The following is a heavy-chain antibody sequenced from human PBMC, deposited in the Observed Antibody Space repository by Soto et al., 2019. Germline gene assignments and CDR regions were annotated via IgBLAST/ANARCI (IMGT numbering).Heavy chain of an antibody. CDR1: GGTIISYY. CDR2: IYYSGST. J-gene: IGHJ5*02. CDR3: ARVGIKPGYNWFDP. V-gene: IGHV4-59*01. Sequence: SETLCLTCTVSGGTIISYYWSWIRKTPGKGLEWIGYIYYSGSTNYNPSLKSRVTISVDTSKNQFSLKLSSVTAADTAVYYCARVGIKPGYNWFDPWGQGTLVTVSS.